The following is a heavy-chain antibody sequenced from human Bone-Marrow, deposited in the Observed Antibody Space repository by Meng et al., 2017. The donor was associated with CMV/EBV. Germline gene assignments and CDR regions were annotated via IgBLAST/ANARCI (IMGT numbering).Heavy chain of an antibody. CDR2: IYYSGST. D-gene: IGHD2-2*02. V-gene: IGHV4-30-4*08. Sequence: SETLSLTCTVSGGSISSGDYYWSWIRQPPGKGLEWIGYIYYSGSTYYNPSLKSRVTISVDTSKNQFSLKLSSVTAADTAVYYCARHCSSTSCYTDYYYYGMDVWGQGTTVTVSS. J-gene: IGHJ6*02. CDR3: ARHCSSTSCYTDYYYYGMDV. CDR1: GGSISSGDYY.